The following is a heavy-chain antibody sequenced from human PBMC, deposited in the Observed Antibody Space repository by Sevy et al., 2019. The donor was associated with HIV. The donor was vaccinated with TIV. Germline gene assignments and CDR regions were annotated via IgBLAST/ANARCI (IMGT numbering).Heavy chain of an antibody. CDR2: ISSSGSTI. CDR1: GFTFSSYE. D-gene: IGHD5-18*01. V-gene: IGHV3-48*03. Sequence: GGSLRLSCAASGFTFSSYEMNWVRQAPGKGLEWVSYISSSGSTIYYADSVKGRFTISRDNAKNSLYLQMNSLRAEDTAIEYCARVGYVDTAMVSAFDIWGQGTMVTVSS. CDR3: ARVGYVDTAMVSAFDI. J-gene: IGHJ3*02.